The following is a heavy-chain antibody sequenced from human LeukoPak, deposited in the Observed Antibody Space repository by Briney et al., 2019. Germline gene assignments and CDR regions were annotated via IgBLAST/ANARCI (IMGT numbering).Heavy chain of an antibody. CDR3: AHRRDLRGVVVTFDS. Sequence: SGPTLVNPTQTLTLTCTFSGFSLNTHGVGVGWIRQPPGKALEWLALIYWDDGERYNPSLRSRLTISKDTSKNQVVLTMTNMDPVDTATYYCAHRRDLRGVVVTFDSWGQGTLVTVSS. D-gene: IGHD3-10*01. J-gene: IGHJ4*02. CDR1: GFSLNTHGVG. V-gene: IGHV2-5*02. CDR2: IYWDDGE.